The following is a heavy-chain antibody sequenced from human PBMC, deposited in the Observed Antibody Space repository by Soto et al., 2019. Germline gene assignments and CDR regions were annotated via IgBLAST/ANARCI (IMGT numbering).Heavy chain of an antibody. Sequence: SETLSLTCTVTGGSISSYYWSWIRQTPGKGLEWIGYIFYFGSTNYNPSLKSRVTLSIDTSKNQVSLKLNSVTAADTAVYYCARLPGGDGAPWGQGILVTVSS. V-gene: IGHV4-59*01. D-gene: IGHD2-21*02. CDR3: ARLPGGDGAP. CDR2: IFYFGST. J-gene: IGHJ5*02. CDR1: GGSISSYY.